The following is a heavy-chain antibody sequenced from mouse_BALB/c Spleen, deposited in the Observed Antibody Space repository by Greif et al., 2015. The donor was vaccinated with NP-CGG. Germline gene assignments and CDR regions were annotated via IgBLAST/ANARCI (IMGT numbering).Heavy chain of an antibody. CDR3: ARRTPAGSDWYFDV. D-gene: IGHD1-1*01. V-gene: IGHV1S29*02. CDR2: IYPYNGGT. J-gene: IGHJ1*01. Sequence: EVQLQQSGPELVKPGASVKISCKASGYTFTDYNMHWVKQSHGKSLEWIGYIYPYNGGTGYNQKFKSKATLTVDNSSSTAYMELRSLTSEDSAVYYCARRTPAGSDWYFDVWGAGTTVTVSS. CDR1: GYTFTDYN.